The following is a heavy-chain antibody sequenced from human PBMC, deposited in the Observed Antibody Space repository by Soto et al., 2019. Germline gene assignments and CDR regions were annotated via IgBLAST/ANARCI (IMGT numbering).Heavy chain of an antibody. CDR2: SHQSGNT. V-gene: IGHV4-4*02. CDR3: ATRDTGRVY. Sequence: QVQLQESGPGLVKPSGTLSLTCAVSGVSIGSHDWWTWVRQPPGKGLEWIGESHQSGNTHYNSSLESRVTISLDKSKNHFSLQLSSVTVADTAVYYCATRDTGRVYWGQGTLVTVS. J-gene: IGHJ4*02. D-gene: IGHD5-18*01. CDR1: GVSIGSHDW.